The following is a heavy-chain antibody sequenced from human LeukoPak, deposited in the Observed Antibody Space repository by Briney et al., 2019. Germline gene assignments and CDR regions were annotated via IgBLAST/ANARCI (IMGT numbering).Heavy chain of an antibody. CDR3: AKARPAALDY. J-gene: IGHJ4*02. CDR1: GFTFSSYA. CDR2: ISYDGSNK. D-gene: IGHD6-25*01. Sequence: GRSLRLSCAASGFTFSSYAMHWVRQAPGKGLEWVAVISYDGSNKYYADSVKGRFTVSRDNSKNTLYLQMNSLRAEDTAVYYCAKARPAALDYWGQGTLVTVSS. V-gene: IGHV3-30-3*01.